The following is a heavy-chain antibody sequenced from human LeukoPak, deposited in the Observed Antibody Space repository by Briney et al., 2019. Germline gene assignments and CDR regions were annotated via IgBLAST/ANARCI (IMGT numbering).Heavy chain of an antibody. CDR1: GGSISTYY. D-gene: IGHD3-10*01. CDR2: IYYSGST. Sequence: SETLSLTCTVSGGSISTYYWSWIRQPPGKELEWIGNIYYSGSTNYNPSLKSRVIISIDTSKNQVSLKLSSVTAADTAVYYCARPTSGSYSYAFDIWGQGTKVTVSS. J-gene: IGHJ3*02. V-gene: IGHV4-59*08. CDR3: ARPTSGSYSYAFDI.